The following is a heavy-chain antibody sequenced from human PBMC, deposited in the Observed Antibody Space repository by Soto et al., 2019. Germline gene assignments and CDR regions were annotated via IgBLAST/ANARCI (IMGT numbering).Heavy chain of an antibody. J-gene: IGHJ6*02. Sequence: SVQVSCKASGDVFRSYGINWVRQAPGQGLEWMGGIIPISGTTNYAQKFQGRVAITADESTDTVYMELSRLRSEDTAVYFCARVRCFNGLCHTADYGMDVWGQGTTVTVSS. CDR3: ARVRCFNGLCHTADYGMDV. CDR2: IIPISGTT. V-gene: IGHV1-69*13. D-gene: IGHD2-8*01. CDR1: GDVFRSYG.